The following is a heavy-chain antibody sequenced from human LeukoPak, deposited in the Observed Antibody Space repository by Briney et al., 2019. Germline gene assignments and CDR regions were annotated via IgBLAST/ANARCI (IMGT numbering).Heavy chain of an antibody. V-gene: IGHV3-7*01. D-gene: IGHD6-13*01. CDR2: IKEDGSEK. J-gene: IGHJ4*02. Sequence: GGSLRLSCAASGFTFSNYWMSWVRQAPGKGLEWVANIKEDGSEKYYVDSVKSRFTISRDNARNSLYLQMNSLRAEDTAVYCCASGRQLGYWGQGTLVTVSS. CDR3: ASGRQLGY. CDR1: GFTFSNYW.